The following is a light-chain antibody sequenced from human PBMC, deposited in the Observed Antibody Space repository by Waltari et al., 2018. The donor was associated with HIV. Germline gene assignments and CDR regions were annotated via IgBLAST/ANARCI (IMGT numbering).Light chain of an antibody. J-gene: IGKJ3*01. CDR3: QQLYRYPLT. V-gene: IGKV1-9*01. CDR1: QDINRY. CDR2: AAS. Sequence: DIQLTQSPSFLSASVGDRVTITCRASQDINRYLAWYQQEPGKAPNLLISAASTLLSGVPSRFSGSGSGTEFTLTISSLQPEDFATYYCQQLYRYPLTLGPGTTVDI.